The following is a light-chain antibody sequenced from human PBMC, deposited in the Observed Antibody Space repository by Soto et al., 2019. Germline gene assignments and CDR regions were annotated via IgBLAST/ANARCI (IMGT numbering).Light chain of an antibody. CDR1: QSISRW. Sequence: IQMTQSPSTLSASVGDRVTITCRASQSISRWLAWYQQKPGKAPKILIYDASILKSGVPSRFSGSGSGTEFTLTIRSLKPDDSATYYCQQYHSYYPGTSGQGTKGDIK. V-gene: IGKV1-5*01. J-gene: IGKJ1*01. CDR3: QQYHSYYPGT. CDR2: DAS.